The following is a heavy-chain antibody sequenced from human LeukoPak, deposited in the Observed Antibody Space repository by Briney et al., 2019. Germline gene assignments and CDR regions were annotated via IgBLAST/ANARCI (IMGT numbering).Heavy chain of an antibody. Sequence: SETLSLTCAVYGGSFSGYYWSWIRQPPGKGLEWIGEINHSGSTNYNPSLKSRVTISVDTSKNQFSLKLSSVTAADTAVYYCARGRSSSWVNGAFDIWGQGTMVTVSS. J-gene: IGHJ3*02. CDR1: GGSFSGYY. D-gene: IGHD6-13*01. CDR2: INHSGST. V-gene: IGHV4-34*01. CDR3: ARGRSSSWVNGAFDI.